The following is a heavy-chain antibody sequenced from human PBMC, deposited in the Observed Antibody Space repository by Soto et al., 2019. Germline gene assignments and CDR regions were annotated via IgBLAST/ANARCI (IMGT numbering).Heavy chain of an antibody. V-gene: IGHV3-48*02. D-gene: IGHD2-15*01. J-gene: IGHJ5*02. CDR1: VFTFSSYS. Sequence: VGSLRLSCASSVFTFSSYSMNCVRHSPGKWLEWVSYISSSSSTIYYADSVKGRFTISRDNAKNSLYLQMNSLRDEDTAVYYCARDVLGYCSGGSCHKGNWFEPWGQGTLVTVS. CDR2: ISSSSSTI. CDR3: ARDVLGYCSGGSCHKGNWFEP.